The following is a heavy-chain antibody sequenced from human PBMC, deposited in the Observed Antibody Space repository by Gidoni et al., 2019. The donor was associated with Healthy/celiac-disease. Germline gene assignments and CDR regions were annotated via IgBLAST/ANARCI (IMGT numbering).Heavy chain of an antibody. CDR2: ISYDGSNK. D-gene: IGHD2-2*01. Sequence: QVQLVESGGGVVQPGRSLRLSCAASGFTFSSYGMHWVRQAPGKGLEWVAVISYDGSNKYYADSVKGRFTISRDNSKNTLYLQMNSLRAEDTAVYYCAKDWDIVVVPAAYYFDYWGQGTLVTVSS. CDR1: GFTFSSYG. CDR3: AKDWDIVVVPAAYYFDY. J-gene: IGHJ4*02. V-gene: IGHV3-30*18.